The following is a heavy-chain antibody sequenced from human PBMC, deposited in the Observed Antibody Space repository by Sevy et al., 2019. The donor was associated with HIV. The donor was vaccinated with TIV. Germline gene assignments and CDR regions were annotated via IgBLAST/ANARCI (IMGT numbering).Heavy chain of an antibody. J-gene: IGHJ6*02. Sequence: GGSLRLSCAASGFTFSSYGMHWVRQAPGKGLEWVAFIRYDGSNKYYADSVKGRFTISRNNSKKTLYLQMNSLRAEDTAVYYCAKGPKGVVIIPNPTYYYYGMDVWGQGTTVTVSS. CDR3: AKGPKGVVIIPNPTYYYYGMDV. D-gene: IGHD3-3*01. CDR2: IRYDGSNK. V-gene: IGHV3-30*02. CDR1: GFTFSSYG.